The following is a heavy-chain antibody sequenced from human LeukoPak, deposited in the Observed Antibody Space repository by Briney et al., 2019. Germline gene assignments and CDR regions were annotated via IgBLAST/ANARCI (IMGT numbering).Heavy chain of an antibody. CDR1: GFTVSSNY. CDR2: IYSGGST. D-gene: IGHD4/OR15-4a*01. Sequence: GGSLRLSCAASGFTVSSNYMSWVRQAPGKGLEWVSVIYSGGSTYYADSVKGRFTISRDNSKNTLYLQMNSLRAEDTAVYYCARSLRGAWYFDLWGRGTLVTVSS. V-gene: IGHV3-53*01. CDR3: ARSLRGAWYFDL. J-gene: IGHJ2*01.